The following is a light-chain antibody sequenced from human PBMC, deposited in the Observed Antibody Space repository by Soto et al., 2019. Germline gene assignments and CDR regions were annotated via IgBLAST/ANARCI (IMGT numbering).Light chain of an antibody. CDR1: SSNIGSNT. J-gene: IGLJ3*02. Sequence: QSVLTQPPSASGTPGQRVTISCSGSSSNIGSNTVCWYQQLPGTAPKLLVYSSHQRPSGVPDRFSGSKSGTSASLAISGLQSDDEALYYCAAWDDSLNGPVFGGGTKLTVL. CDR2: SSH. CDR3: AAWDDSLNGPV. V-gene: IGLV1-44*01.